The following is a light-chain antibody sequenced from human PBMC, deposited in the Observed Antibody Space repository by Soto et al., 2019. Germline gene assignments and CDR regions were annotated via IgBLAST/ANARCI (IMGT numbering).Light chain of an antibody. CDR3: CSYAGSSTFSYV. Sequence: HCALTQPASVSGSPGQSITISCTGTSSDVGSYNLVSWYQQHPGKAPKLMIYEGSKRPSGVSNRFSGSKSGNTASLTISGLQAEDEADYYCCSYAGSSTFSYVFGTGTKVTVL. J-gene: IGLJ1*01. CDR1: SSDVGSYNL. V-gene: IGLV2-23*03. CDR2: EGS.